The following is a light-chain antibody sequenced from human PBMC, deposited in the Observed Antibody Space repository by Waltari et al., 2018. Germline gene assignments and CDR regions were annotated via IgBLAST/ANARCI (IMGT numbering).Light chain of an antibody. CDR1: QAIRGNY. CDR2: GTS. CDR3: QQYGSPTWT. J-gene: IGKJ1*01. Sequence: EIVLLQSPGTLSLSPGERVTLSCRASQAIRGNYLAWYQHKPGQAPRRLIYGTSTRAPGIPDRFCGSGSGTDFTLTISRLEPEDCAVYYCQQYGSPTWTFGQGSKVEIK. V-gene: IGKV3-20*01.